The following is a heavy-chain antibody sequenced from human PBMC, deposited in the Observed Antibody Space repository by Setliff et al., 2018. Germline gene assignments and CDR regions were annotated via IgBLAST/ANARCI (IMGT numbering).Heavy chain of an antibody. J-gene: IGHJ6*02. CDR1: GFTFTSSA. Sequence: RASVKVSCKASGFTFTSSAVQWVRQARGQRLERIGWIVVGSGNTNYAQKFQGRVTITTDESTSTAYMELSSLRSEDTAVYYCARDMEGSAQHYYYGMDVWGQGTTVTVSS. CDR2: IVVGSGNT. V-gene: IGHV1-58*01. D-gene: IGHD6-6*01. CDR3: ARDMEGSAQHYYYGMDV.